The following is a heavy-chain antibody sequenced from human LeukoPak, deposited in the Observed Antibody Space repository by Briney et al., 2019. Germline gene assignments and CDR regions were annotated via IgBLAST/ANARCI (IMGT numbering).Heavy chain of an antibody. Sequence: GGSLRLSCAASGFTFSSFWMHWVRQAPGKGLVWVSRINSDGSSTNYADSVKGRFTISRDNAKNSLYLQMNSLRAEDTAVYYCARATYSSGWHVDYWGQGTLVTVS. CDR1: GFTFSSFW. J-gene: IGHJ4*02. D-gene: IGHD6-19*01. CDR3: ARATYSSGWHVDY. V-gene: IGHV3-74*01. CDR2: INSDGSST.